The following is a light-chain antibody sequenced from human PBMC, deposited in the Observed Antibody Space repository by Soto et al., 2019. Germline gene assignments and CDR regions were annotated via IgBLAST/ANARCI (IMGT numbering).Light chain of an antibody. CDR1: QSVSRW. J-gene: IGKJ1*01. CDR3: QQYNSYSRGT. CDR2: DAS. V-gene: IGKV1-5*01. Sequence: DIQVTQSPSTLSASVGDRVTITCRVSQSVSRWLAWYQQKPGKAPELLIYDASSLKSGVPSRFSGSESWTEFSLTISSLQPADSGTYFCQQYNSYSRGTFGQGTKVEIK.